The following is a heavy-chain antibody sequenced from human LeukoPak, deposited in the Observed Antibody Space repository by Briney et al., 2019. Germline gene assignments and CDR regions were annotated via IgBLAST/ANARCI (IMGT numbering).Heavy chain of an antibody. D-gene: IGHD1-1*01. CDR3: ARDRSWNDNYFDC. CDR2: ISYDGSNK. CDR1: GFTFSSYA. J-gene: IGHJ4*02. Sequence: GGSLRLSCAASGFTFSSYAMHGVRQAPGKGLEGVAVISYDGSNKYYADSVKGRFTISRDNSKNTLYLQMNSLRAEDTAVYYCARDRSWNDNYFDCWGQGTLVTVSS. V-gene: IGHV3-30*04.